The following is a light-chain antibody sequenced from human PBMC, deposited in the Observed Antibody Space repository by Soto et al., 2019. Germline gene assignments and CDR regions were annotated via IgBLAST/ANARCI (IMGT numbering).Light chain of an antibody. V-gene: IGKV3-11*01. J-gene: IGKJ4*01. CDR1: QSVSSY. CDR2: DAS. CDR3: QQRSNWPLT. Sequence: EIVLTQSPATLSLSPGERATLSCRASQSVSSYLAWYQQKPGQAPRLLIYDASNRATGIPARFSGSGSGTDFTLIISSLAPEDFAVYYWQQRSNWPLTFGGGTKVEIK.